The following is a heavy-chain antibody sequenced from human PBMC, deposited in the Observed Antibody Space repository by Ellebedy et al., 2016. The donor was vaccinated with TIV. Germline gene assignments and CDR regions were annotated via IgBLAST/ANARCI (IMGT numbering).Heavy chain of an antibody. CDR3: AREDSSGWYWTQMGY. V-gene: IGHV4-34*01. CDR1: GGSFSGYY. D-gene: IGHD6-19*01. Sequence: SETLSLTXAVYGGSFSGYYWSWIRQPPGKGLEWIGEINHSGSTNYNPSLKSRVTISVDTSKNQFSLKLSSVTAADTAVYYCAREDSSGWYWTQMGYWGQGTLVTVSS. CDR2: INHSGST. J-gene: IGHJ4*02.